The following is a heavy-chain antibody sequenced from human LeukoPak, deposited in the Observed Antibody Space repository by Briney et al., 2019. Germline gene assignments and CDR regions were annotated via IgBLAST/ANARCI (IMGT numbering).Heavy chain of an antibody. V-gene: IGHV3-48*02. Sequence: GGSLRLSCAASGFTFSRYSMNWVRQAPGKGLEWVSYISSSSSTVYYADSLKGRFTISRDNAKNSLYLQMNSLRDEDTAVYYCARGYYYDNSGYYYFDYWGQGTLVTVSS. CDR2: ISSSSSTV. D-gene: IGHD3-22*01. CDR3: ARGYYYDNSGYYYFDY. J-gene: IGHJ4*02. CDR1: GFTFSRYS.